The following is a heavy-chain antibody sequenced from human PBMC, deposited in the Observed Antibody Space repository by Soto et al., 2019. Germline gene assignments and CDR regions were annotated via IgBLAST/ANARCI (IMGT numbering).Heavy chain of an antibody. CDR3: ARGPTWNDEPEVMDV. CDR1: GGSISSGGYY. V-gene: IGHV4-31*03. CDR2: IYYSGST. D-gene: IGHD1-1*01. J-gene: IGHJ6*04. Sequence: QVQLQESGPGLVKPSQTLSLTCTVSGGSISSGGYYWSWIRQHPGKGLEWIGYIYYSGSTYYNPSLKSRVTISVDTSKNQFSLKLSSVTAADTAVYYCARGPTWNDEPEVMDVWGKGTTVTVSS.